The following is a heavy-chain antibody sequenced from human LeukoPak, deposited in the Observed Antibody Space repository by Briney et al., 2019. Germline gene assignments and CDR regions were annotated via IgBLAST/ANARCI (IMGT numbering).Heavy chain of an antibody. V-gene: IGHV1-69*13. J-gene: IGHJ3*02. Sequence: ASVKVSCKASGGTFSSYAISWVRQAPGQGLEWMGGIIPIFGTANYAQKFQGRVTITADESTSTAYMELSSLRSEDTAVYYCARVPKPELSSDAFDIWGQGTMVTVSS. CDR2: IIPIFGTA. CDR3: ARVPKPELSSDAFDI. D-gene: IGHD1-14*01. CDR1: GGTFSSYA.